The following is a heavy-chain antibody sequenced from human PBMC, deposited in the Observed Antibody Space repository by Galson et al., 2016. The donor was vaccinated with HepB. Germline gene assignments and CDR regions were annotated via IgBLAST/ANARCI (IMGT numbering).Heavy chain of an antibody. CDR2: VYSVGST. V-gene: IGHV3-53*01. J-gene: IGHJ4*02. CDR1: GFTVSNNY. D-gene: IGHD1-7*01. Sequence: SLRLSCAVSGFTVSNNYMSWVRQAPGKGLEWVSLVYSVGSTYYADSVKGRLTISRDNSKNTLYLQMNSLRAEDTAVYYCARDEISGTTGDYWGQGTLVTVSS. CDR3: ARDEISGTTGDY.